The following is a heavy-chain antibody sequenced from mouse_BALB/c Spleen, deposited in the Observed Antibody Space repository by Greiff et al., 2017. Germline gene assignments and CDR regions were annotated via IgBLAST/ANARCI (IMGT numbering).Heavy chain of an antibody. CDR1: GFTFSSFG. J-gene: IGHJ4*01. CDR3: ARYYYGSTDAMDY. Sequence: EVKLMESGGGLVQPGGSRKLSCAASGFTFSSFGMHWVRRAPEKGLEWVAYISSGSSTIYYADTVKGRFTISRDNPKNTLFLQMTSLRSEDTAMYYCARYYYGSTDAMDYWGQGTSVTVSS. V-gene: IGHV5-17*02. D-gene: IGHD1-1*01. CDR2: ISSGSSTI.